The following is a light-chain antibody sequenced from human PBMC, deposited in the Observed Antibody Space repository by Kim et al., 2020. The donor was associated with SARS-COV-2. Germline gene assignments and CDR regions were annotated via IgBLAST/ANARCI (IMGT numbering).Light chain of an antibody. J-gene: IGKJ1*01. CDR3: QQYENSPLT. V-gene: IGKV3-20*01. CDR1: QSVSSMY. CDR2: AAS. Sequence: IVLTQSPGTLSLSPGERATLSCRASQSVSSMYLSWYQQKPGQAPRLLIYAASSRATGIPARFSGSGSGTDFTLTISRLEPEDCAVYYCQQYENSPLTFGQGTKVDIK.